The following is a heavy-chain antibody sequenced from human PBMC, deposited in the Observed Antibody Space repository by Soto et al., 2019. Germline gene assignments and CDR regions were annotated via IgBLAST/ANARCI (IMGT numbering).Heavy chain of an antibody. V-gene: IGHV3-23*01. Sequence: EVQLLESGGGLVQPGGSLRLSCAASGFTFSSYAMSWVRQAPGKGLEWVAAISGSGGSSYYEDSVKGRFTISRDNSKNTLYLQMNSLRAEDTAVYYCAKEQRPTVTTSGAYWGQGTLVTVSS. J-gene: IGHJ4*02. CDR1: GFTFSSYA. CDR2: ISGSGGSS. CDR3: AKEQRPTVTTSGAY. D-gene: IGHD4-17*01.